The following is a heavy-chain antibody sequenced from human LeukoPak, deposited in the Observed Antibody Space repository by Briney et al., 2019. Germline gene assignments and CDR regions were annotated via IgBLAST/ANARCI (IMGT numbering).Heavy chain of an antibody. CDR1: GGSISSGDYY. CDR3: ARVGAGFRVASFDY. D-gene: IGHD5-12*01. J-gene: IGHJ4*02. V-gene: IGHV4-30-4*01. Sequence: SQTLSLPCTVSGGSISSGDYYWSWIRQPPGKGLEWIGYIYYSESTYYNPSLKSRVIISVDKSKNQFSLKLSSVTAADTAVYYCARVGAGFRVASFDYWGQGTLVTVSS. CDR2: IYYSEST.